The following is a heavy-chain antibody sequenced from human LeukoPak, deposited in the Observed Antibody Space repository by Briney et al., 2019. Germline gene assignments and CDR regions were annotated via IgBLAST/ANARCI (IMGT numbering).Heavy chain of an antibody. CDR3: ATGRYYYDSSGWI. Sequence: GGSLRLSCAASGFTFSSYSMNWVRQAPGKGLEWVSSISSSSSYIYYADSVKGRFTIFRDNAKNSLYLQMNSLRAEDTAVYYCATGRYYYDSSGWIWGQGTMVTVSS. J-gene: IGHJ3*02. CDR1: GFTFSSYS. CDR2: ISSSSSYI. D-gene: IGHD3-22*01. V-gene: IGHV3-21*01.